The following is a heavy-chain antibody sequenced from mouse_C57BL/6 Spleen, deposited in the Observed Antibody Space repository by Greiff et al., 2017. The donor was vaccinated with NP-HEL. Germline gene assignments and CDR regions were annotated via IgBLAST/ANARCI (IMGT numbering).Heavy chain of an antibody. CDR2: IHPNSGST. D-gene: IGHD2-1*01. CDR3: ARREGYGNYFFFDY. Sequence: QVHVKQSGAELVKPGASVKLSCKASGYTFTSYWMHWVKQRPGQGLEWIGMIHPNSGSTNYNEKFKSKATLTVDKSSSTAYMQLSSQTSEDSAVYYCARREGYGNYFFFDYWGQGTTLTVSS. CDR1: GYTFTSYW. J-gene: IGHJ2*01. V-gene: IGHV1-64*01.